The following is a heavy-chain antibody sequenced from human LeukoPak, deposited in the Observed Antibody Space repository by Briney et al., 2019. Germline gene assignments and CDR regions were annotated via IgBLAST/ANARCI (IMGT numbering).Heavy chain of an antibody. CDR3: ARGGAYHAFDI. Sequence: GGSLRLSCAASGFTFSSSWIYWVRQAPGKGLVYVSRINNDGSGTTYADSVKGRFTISRDNAKNTLYPQMDSLRVEDTAAYYCARGGAYHAFDIWGQGTMVTVSS. CDR1: GFTFSSSW. V-gene: IGHV3-74*01. D-gene: IGHD2-2*01. J-gene: IGHJ3*02. CDR2: INNDGSGT.